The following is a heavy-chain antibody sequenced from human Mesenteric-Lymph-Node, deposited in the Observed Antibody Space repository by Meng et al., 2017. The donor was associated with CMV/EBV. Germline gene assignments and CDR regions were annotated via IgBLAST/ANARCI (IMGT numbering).Heavy chain of an antibody. D-gene: IGHD7-27*01. V-gene: IGHV1-8*01. CDR3: QITPSVNPWGEGIGGYFDY. CDR1: GGTFNSYD. Sequence: ASVKVSCKASGGTFNSYDINWVRQATGQGLEWMGWMNPNSGNTGYAQKFQGRVTMTRNTSISTAYMELSSLRSEDTAVYYCQITPSVNPWGEGIGGYFDYWGQGTLVTVSS. CDR2: MNPNSGNT. J-gene: IGHJ4*02.